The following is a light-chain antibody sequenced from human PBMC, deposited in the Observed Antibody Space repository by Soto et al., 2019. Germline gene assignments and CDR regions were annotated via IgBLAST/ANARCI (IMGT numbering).Light chain of an antibody. J-gene: IGLJ2*01. V-gene: IGLV1-44*01. CDR1: DSNIGSHN. CDR3: AVWDDSLNGPV. Sequence: VLTQPPSASGTPGQRVSISCSGSDSNIGSHNVNWYHHLPGTAPKLLIYNNHQRPSGVPDRFSGSRSGSSASLAISGLQSEDEADYYCAVWDDSLNGPVFGGGTQLTVL. CDR2: NNH.